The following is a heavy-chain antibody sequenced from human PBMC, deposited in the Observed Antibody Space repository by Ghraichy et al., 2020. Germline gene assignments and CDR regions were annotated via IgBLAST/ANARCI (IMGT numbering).Heavy chain of an antibody. CDR3: ARGSTVVRFYYYGGMDV. V-gene: IGHV3-48*02. CDR2: ITSSGSFI. J-gene: IGHJ6*02. CDR1: GFTLSDYS. D-gene: IGHD4-23*01. Sequence: LSLTCVGSGFTLSDYSMNWVRQSPGKGLEWVSYITSSGSFISYADSVKGRFTISRDNAQNSLSLQMNSLRDEDTAVYYCARGSTVVRFYYYGGMDVWGQGTTVTVSS.